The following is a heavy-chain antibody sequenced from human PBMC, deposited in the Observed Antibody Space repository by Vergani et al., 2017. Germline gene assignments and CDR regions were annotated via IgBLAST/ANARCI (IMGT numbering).Heavy chain of an antibody. Sequence: EVQLVESGGGLIQPGRSLRLSCAASGLRFTDYAMHWVRQTPGKGLEWVAGIFWNSDRTGYGDSVKGRFTISRDNAKISLYVQMNSLRVEDTALYYCIKGSSPGGLDYWGQGTLVTVSS. J-gene: IGHJ4*02. CDR2: IFWNSDRT. CDR1: GLRFTDYA. V-gene: IGHV3-9*01. CDR3: IKGSSPGGLDY. D-gene: IGHD2-15*01.